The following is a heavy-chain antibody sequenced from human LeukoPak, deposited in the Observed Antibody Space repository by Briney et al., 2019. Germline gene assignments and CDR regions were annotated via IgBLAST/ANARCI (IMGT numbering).Heavy chain of an antibody. Sequence: GGSLRLSCAASGFTFSNYWMSWVRQAPGKGLEWVAKIWEDGSEKYYVDSVKGQFTISRDNAKNSLFLQMDSLRAEDTAVYYCTRPHKGSSWYYYYGMDVWGQGTTVTVSS. V-gene: IGHV3-7*01. J-gene: IGHJ6*02. CDR3: TRPHKGSSWYYYYGMDV. CDR1: GFTFSNYW. CDR2: IWEDGSEK. D-gene: IGHD6-13*01.